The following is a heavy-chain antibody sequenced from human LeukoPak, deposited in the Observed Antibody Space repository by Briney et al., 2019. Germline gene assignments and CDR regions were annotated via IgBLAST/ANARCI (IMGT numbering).Heavy chain of an antibody. V-gene: IGHV5-51*01. Sequence: GGSLKISCKGSGYSFTSYWIGWVRQMPGKGLEWMGIIYPGDSDTRYSPSFQGQVTISADESISTAYLQWSSLKASDTAMYYCARHASSGWYGGAIDYWGQGTLVTVSS. D-gene: IGHD6-19*01. CDR3: ARHASSGWYGGAIDY. J-gene: IGHJ4*02. CDR1: GYSFTSYW. CDR2: IYPGDSDT.